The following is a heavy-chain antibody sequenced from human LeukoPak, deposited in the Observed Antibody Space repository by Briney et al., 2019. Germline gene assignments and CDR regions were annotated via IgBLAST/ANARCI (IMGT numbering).Heavy chain of an antibody. Sequence: ASVKVSCKASGYTFTGYYMHWVRQAPGQGLEWMGWINPNSGGTNYAQKFQGWVTMTRDTSISTAYMELSRLRSDDTAVYYCAREGGTPTKYFDYWGQGTLVTVSS. V-gene: IGHV1-2*04. CDR2: INPNSGGT. CDR3: AREGGTPTKYFDY. D-gene: IGHD2-15*01. CDR1: GYTFTGYY. J-gene: IGHJ4*02.